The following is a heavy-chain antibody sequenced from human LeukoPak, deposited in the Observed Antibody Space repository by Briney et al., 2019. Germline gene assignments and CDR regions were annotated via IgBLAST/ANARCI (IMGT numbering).Heavy chain of an antibody. CDR2: IRSSGTT. CDR3: TRDRFYVWFDP. J-gene: IGHJ5*02. Sequence: PGGSLRLPWTTSGFTFGTHTMHWFRQAPGKGLQWIGFIRSSGTTQYAASVRGRFTISRDDSKSIAYLQMNSLKTEDTAVYYCTRDRFYVWFDPWGQGTLVTVSS. V-gene: IGHV3-49*03. D-gene: IGHD3-16*01. CDR1: GFTFGTHT.